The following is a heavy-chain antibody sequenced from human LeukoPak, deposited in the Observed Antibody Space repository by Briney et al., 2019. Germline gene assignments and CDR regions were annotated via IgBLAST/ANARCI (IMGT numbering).Heavy chain of an antibody. D-gene: IGHD1-26*01. V-gene: IGHV3-21*01. J-gene: IGHJ4*02. CDR3: ARDGWELPGAYDY. CDR1: GFTFSSYS. Sequence: PGGSLRLSCAASGFTFSSYSMNWVRQAPGKGLEWVSSISSSSSYIYYADSVKGRFTIYRDNAKNSLYLQMNSLRAEDTAVYYCARDGWELPGAYDYWGQGTLVTVSS. CDR2: ISSSSSYI.